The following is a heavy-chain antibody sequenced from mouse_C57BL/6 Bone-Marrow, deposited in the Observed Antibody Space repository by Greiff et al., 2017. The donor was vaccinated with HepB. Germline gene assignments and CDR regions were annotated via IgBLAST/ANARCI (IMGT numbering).Heavy chain of an antibody. Sequence: QVQLQQSGAELMKPGDSVKLSCKATGYTFTGYWIEWVKQRPGHGLEWIGEILPGSGSTNYNEKFKGKATFTADTSSNTAYMQLSSLTTEDSAIYYCARRKLYYGSSRAYAMDYWGQGTSVTVSS. CDR3: ARRKLYYGSSRAYAMDY. D-gene: IGHD1-1*01. J-gene: IGHJ4*01. CDR2: ILPGSGST. V-gene: IGHV1-9*01. CDR1: GYTFTGYW.